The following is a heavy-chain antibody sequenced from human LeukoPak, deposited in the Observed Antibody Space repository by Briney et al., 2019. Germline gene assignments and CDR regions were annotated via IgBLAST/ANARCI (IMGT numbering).Heavy chain of an antibody. D-gene: IGHD1-1*01. CDR2: IWYDGSNR. J-gene: IGHJ3*02. CDR1: GFTFSSYG. V-gene: IGHV3-33*08. Sequence: GRSLRLSCAASGFTFSSYGMHWVRQAPGKGLEWVAVIWYDGSNRYYADSVKGRFTISRDSSKNTLYLQMNSLRAEDTAVYYCAREDTGTTGITGAFDIWGQGTMVTVSS. CDR3: AREDTGTTGITGAFDI.